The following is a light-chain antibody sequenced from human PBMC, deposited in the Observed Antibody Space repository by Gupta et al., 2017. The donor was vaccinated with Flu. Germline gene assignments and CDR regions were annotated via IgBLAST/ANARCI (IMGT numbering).Light chain of an antibody. J-gene: IGKJ2*01. CDR1: QSVLYSSSNKNY. CDR3: QQYYSTPYT. CDR2: WAS. V-gene: IGKV4-1*01. Sequence: SLGEMASIHCKSSQSVLYSSSNKNYLAWYQQKPGQPPKLLIYWASTRESGVPDRFIGSGSGTDFTLTISSLQAEDVAVYYCQQYYSTPYTFGQGTKLESK.